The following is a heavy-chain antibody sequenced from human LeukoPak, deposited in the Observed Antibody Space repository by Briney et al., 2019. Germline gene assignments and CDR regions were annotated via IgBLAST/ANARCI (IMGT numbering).Heavy chain of an antibody. J-gene: IGHJ5*01. CDR1: GFTFSSYA. CDR2: ISYDGSNK. Sequence: PGGSLRLSCAASGFTFSSYAMHWVRQAPGKGLEWVAVISYDGSNKYYADSVKGRFTISRDNAKNSLYLQMNSLRAEDTAVYYCARDFSPXXXXXXRWF. D-gene: IGHD3-3*01. CDR3: ARDFSPXXXXXXRWF. V-gene: IGHV3-30-3*01.